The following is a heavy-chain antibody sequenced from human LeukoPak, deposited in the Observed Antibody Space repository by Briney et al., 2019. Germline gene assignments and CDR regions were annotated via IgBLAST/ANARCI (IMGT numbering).Heavy chain of an antibody. CDR3: ARVLERRLDYYYGMDV. V-gene: IGHV1-69*13. CDR2: IIPIFGTA. D-gene: IGHD1-1*01. Sequence: ASVKVSCKASGGTFSSYAISWVRQAPGQGLEWMGGIIPIFGTANYAQKFQGRVTITADESTSTAYMVLSSLRSEDTAVYYCARVLERRLDYYYGMDVWGQGTTVTVSS. CDR1: GGTFSSYA. J-gene: IGHJ6*02.